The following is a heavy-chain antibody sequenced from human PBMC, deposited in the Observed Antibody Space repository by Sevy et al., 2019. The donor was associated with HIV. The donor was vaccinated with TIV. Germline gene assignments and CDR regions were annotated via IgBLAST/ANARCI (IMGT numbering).Heavy chain of an antibody. CDR3: ARDGVDGGPKLYY. J-gene: IGHJ4*02. D-gene: IGHD3-10*01. CDR2: MYRAAIT. Sequence: GGSLRLSCVASGFTVSDNYMSWVRQAPGKGLEWVSIMYRAAITHYGDSVQGRFTMSRDNSKNRVYLEMSNLRAEDTAIYYCARDGVDGGPKLYYWGQGALVTVSS. CDR1: GFTVSDNY. V-gene: IGHV3-53*01.